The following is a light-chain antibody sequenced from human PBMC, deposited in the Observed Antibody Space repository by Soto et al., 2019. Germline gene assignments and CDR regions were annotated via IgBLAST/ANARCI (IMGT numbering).Light chain of an antibody. Sequence: QSALTQPASVSGSPGQSITISGTGTSSDVGGYHYVSWYQQHPGKAPKLMIYEVSNRPSGVSNRFSGSKSGNTASLTISGLQAADEADYYCSSYTSSSTRVFGGGTKLTVL. V-gene: IGLV2-14*03. CDR3: SSYTSSSTRV. CDR1: SSDVGGYHY. J-gene: IGLJ2*01. CDR2: EVS.